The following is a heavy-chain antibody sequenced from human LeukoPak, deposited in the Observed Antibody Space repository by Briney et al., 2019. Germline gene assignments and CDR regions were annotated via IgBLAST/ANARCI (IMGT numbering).Heavy chain of an antibody. CDR2: MSGSGGST. D-gene: IGHD5-18*01. V-gene: IGHV3-23*01. J-gene: IGHJ4*02. Sequence: GGSLRLSCAASGFTFSSYAMSWVRQAPGKGLEWVSAMSGSGGSTYYADSVKGRFTISRGNSKNTLYLQMNSLRAEDTAVYYCAKDSGYSYANYFDYWGQGTLVTVSS. CDR3: AKDSGYSYANYFDY. CDR1: GFTFSSYA.